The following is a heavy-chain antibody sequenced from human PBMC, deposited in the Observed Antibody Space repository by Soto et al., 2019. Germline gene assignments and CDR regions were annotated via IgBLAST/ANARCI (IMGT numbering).Heavy chain of an antibody. D-gene: IGHD3-9*01. Sequence: QVQLVQSGAEVKKPGASVKVSCKASGYTFTNYAMHWVRQAPGQRLEWMGWITAGNGNAKYSQKFQGRVTITRDTSASTDYMELSSLRSEDTAVYSCAILRYFGEGMGFDPWGQGTLVTVSS. V-gene: IGHV1-3*01. CDR3: AILRYFGEGMGFDP. CDR2: ITAGNGNA. CDR1: GYTFTNYA. J-gene: IGHJ5*02.